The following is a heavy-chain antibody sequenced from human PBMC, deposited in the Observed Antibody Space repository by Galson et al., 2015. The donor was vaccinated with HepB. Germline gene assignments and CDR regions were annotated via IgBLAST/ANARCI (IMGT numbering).Heavy chain of an antibody. CDR2: IKKDGSEK. Sequence: SLRLSCAASGFTIRTYWMAWVRQAPGKGLEWVANIKKDGSEKYYLDSVKGRFTISRDNSKNSLYLQMNSLRAEDTAVYYCARDLTGDSDYWGQGTLVTVSS. J-gene: IGHJ4*02. CDR1: GFTIRTYW. D-gene: IGHD7-27*01. CDR3: ARDLTGDSDY. V-gene: IGHV3-7*01.